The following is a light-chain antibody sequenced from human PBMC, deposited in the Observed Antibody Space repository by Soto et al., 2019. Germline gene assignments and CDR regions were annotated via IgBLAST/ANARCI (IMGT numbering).Light chain of an antibody. V-gene: IGLV2-23*01. CDR3: CSYSGPTTV. CDR1: SSDVGNYNF. Sequence: QSALTQPASVSGSPGQSISISCTRTSSDVGNYNFFSWYQQHPGEAPKLIIYEATKRPSGVSNRFSGSKSGNTASLTISGLQADDEADYYCCSYSGPTTVFGGGTKLTVL. J-gene: IGLJ2*01. CDR2: EAT.